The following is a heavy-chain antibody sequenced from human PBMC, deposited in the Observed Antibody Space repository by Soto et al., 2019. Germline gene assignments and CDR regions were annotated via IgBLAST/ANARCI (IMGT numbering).Heavy chain of an antibody. J-gene: IGHJ4*02. Sequence: GASVKVSCKASGYTFTSYGISWVRQAPGQGLEWMGWISAYNGNTNYAQKLQGRVTMTTDTSTSTAYMELRSLRSDDTAVYYCARDRGIVVVPAAMQNDYWGQGTLVTVSS. CDR1: GYTFTSYG. D-gene: IGHD2-2*01. CDR2: ISAYNGNT. CDR3: ARDRGIVVVPAAMQNDY. V-gene: IGHV1-18*01.